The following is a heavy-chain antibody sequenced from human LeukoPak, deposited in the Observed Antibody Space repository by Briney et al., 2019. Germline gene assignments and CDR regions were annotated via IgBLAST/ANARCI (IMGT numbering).Heavy chain of an antibody. D-gene: IGHD3-10*01. V-gene: IGHV1-24*01. CDR2: FDPEDGET. J-gene: IGHJ4*02. CDR3: ATSSLWYYYGSGSYYSDY. Sequence: GASVKVSCKVSGYTLTELSMHWVRQAPGKGLEWMGGFDPEDGETIYAQKFQGRVTMTEDTSTDTAYMELSSLRSEDTAVYYCATSSLWYYYGSGSYYSDYWGQGTLVTVSS. CDR1: GYTLTELS.